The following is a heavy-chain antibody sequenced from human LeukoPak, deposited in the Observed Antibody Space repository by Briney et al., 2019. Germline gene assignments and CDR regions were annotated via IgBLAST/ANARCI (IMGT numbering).Heavy chain of an antibody. CDR3: AKGAVESLDYYFYMEV. Sequence: GGSLRLSCAASGFTFSSYAMHWVRQAPGKGLEWVAVISYDGSNKYYADSVRGRFTISRDNSKNTLYLQMNSLRAEDTAVYYCAKGAVESLDYYFYMEVWGKGTTVTVSS. D-gene: IGHD1-1*01. CDR2: ISYDGSNK. CDR1: GFTFSSYA. V-gene: IGHV3-30-3*01. J-gene: IGHJ6*03.